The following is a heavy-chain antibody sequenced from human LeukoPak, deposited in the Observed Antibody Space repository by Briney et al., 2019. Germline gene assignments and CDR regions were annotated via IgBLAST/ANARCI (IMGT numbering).Heavy chain of an antibody. Sequence: PGGSLRLSCAASGVTFRDYFMSWVRQAPGKGLEWISYISNTGSPIYSADSVKGRFTISRDNAKNSLYLQMNSLRAEDTAVYYCARSGEGQLSGWGQGTLVTVSS. J-gene: IGHJ4*02. CDR1: GVTFRDYF. CDR3: ARSGEGQLSG. D-gene: IGHD3-16*01. CDR2: ISNTGSPI. V-gene: IGHV3-11*01.